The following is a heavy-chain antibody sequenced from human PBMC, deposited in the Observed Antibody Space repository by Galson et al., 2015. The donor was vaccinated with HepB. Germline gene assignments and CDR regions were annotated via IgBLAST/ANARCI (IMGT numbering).Heavy chain of an antibody. CDR1: GFTFSSSV. J-gene: IGHJ6*02. CDR3: AKRRAVKVYDFWSTYVRARGTAHFYALDV. CDR2: ISGSADST. Sequence: SLRLSCAASGFTFSSSVMNWVRQAPGKGLEWVSTISGSADSTNYVDSVKGRFTISRDNSKNTLFLQMNSLRAEDTAVYYCAKRRAVKVYDFWSTYVRARGTAHFYALDVWGQGTTVTVSS. V-gene: IGHV3-23*01. D-gene: IGHD3-3*01.